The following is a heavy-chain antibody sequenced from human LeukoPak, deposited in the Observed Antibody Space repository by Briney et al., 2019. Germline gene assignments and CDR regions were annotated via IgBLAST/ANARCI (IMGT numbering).Heavy chain of an antibody. CDR3: ARARASVATIGAR. V-gene: IGHV4-59*08. CDR2: IYYSGST. CDR1: GGSISSYY. Sequence: SETLSLTCTVSGGSISSYYWSWIRQPPGKGLEWIGYIYYSGSTNYNPSLKSRVTISVDTSKNQFSLKLSSVTAADTAVYYCARARASVATIGARWGQGTLVTVSS. J-gene: IGHJ4*02. D-gene: IGHD5-12*01.